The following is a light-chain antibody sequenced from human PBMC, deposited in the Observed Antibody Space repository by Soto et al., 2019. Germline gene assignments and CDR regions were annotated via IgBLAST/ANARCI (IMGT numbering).Light chain of an antibody. V-gene: IGKV3-15*01. CDR3: QQYNSWVT. J-gene: IGKJ4*01. Sequence: EIVLTQSPVPLSVSPGERATLSCRASQRISTTLVWYQQKPGQPPRLLIYGASTRATGVPARFSGSGSGTEFTLTISSLQSEDFAVYYCQQYNSWVTFGGGTKVDI. CDR1: QRISTT. CDR2: GAS.